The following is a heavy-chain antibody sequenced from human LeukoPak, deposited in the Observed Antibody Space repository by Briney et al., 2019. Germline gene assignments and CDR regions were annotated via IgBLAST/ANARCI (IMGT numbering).Heavy chain of an antibody. Sequence: GGSLRLSCAASGFTFSSYAMHWVRQAPGKGLEWVAVISYDGSNKYYADSVKGRFTISRDSSKNTLYLQMNSLRAEDTAVYYCAKDDYSNYGYFDYWGQGTLVTVSS. V-gene: IGHV3-30*04. CDR3: AKDDYSNYGYFDY. D-gene: IGHD4-11*01. J-gene: IGHJ4*02. CDR2: ISYDGSNK. CDR1: GFTFSSYA.